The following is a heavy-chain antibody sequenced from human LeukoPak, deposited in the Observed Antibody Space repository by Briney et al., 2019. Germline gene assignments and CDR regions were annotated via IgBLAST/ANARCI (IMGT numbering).Heavy chain of an antibody. Sequence: PSETLSLTCAVYGGSFSGYYWSWIRQPAGKGLEWIGRIYTSGSTNYNPSLKSRVTMSVDTSKNQFSLKLSSVTAADTAVYYCARSDSSSWYLGSRPNDIWGQGTMVTVSS. CDR2: IYTSGST. V-gene: IGHV4-59*10. CDR1: GGSFSGYY. CDR3: ARSDSSSWYLGSRPNDI. J-gene: IGHJ3*02. D-gene: IGHD6-13*01.